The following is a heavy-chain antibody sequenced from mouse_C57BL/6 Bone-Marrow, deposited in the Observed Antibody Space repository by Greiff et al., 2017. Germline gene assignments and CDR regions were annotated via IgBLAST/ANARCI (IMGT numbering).Heavy chain of an antibody. V-gene: IGHV7-3*01. D-gene: IGHD2-1*01. Sequence: EVQGVESGGGLVQPGGSLSLSCAASGFTFTDYYMSWVRQPPGKALEWLGFIRNKANGYTTEYSASVKGRFTISRDNSQSTLYLQMNALRAEDSATYDCARSYLRWYPHWYFDVWGTGTTVTVSS. CDR2: IRNKANGYTT. CDR3: ARSYLRWYPHWYFDV. J-gene: IGHJ1*03. CDR1: GFTFTDYY.